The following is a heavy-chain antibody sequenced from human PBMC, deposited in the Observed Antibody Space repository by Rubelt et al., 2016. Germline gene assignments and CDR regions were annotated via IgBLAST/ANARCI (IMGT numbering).Heavy chain of an antibody. V-gene: IGHV4-39*07. D-gene: IGHD5-18*01. CDR2: IFYSGST. CDR3: ARDETAMPFDY. Sequence: QLQLQESGPGLVKPSETLSLTCTVSGGSVSSSSYYWGWIRQPPGKGLEWIGSIFYSGSTYYNPSLRGRVTISEETSKNQFSLKLSSGTAAETAVYYCARDETAMPFDYWGQGTLVTVSS. CDR1: GGSVSSSSYY. J-gene: IGHJ4*02.